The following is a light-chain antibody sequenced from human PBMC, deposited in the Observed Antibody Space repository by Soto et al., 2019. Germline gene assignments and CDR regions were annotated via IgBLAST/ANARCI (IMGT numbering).Light chain of an antibody. CDR2: DVS. J-gene: IGLJ1*01. CDR1: SSDVGGSNY. CDR3: GSYTSSSTLHV. V-gene: IGLV2-14*01. Sequence: QSALTQPASVSGSPGQSITISCTGTSSDVGGSNYVSWYQQHPGKAPKLMIYDVSNRPTGGSDRFSGSKSGNTASLTISGLQAEDEADYYCGSYTSSSTLHVFGTGTKVTVL.